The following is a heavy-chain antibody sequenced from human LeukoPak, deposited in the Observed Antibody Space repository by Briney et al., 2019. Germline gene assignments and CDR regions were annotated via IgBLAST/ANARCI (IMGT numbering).Heavy chain of an antibody. Sequence: ASETLSLTCTVSGGSISTYSWNWIRQPPGKGLEWIGYIYYSGSTNHNSSLKSRVTISVETSKNQFSLKLSSVTAADTAVYYCARDYGPGGYFDSWGQGTLVTVSS. CDR1: GGSISTYS. CDR3: ARDYGPGGYFDS. J-gene: IGHJ4*02. V-gene: IGHV4-59*01. D-gene: IGHD4-17*01. CDR2: IYYSGST.